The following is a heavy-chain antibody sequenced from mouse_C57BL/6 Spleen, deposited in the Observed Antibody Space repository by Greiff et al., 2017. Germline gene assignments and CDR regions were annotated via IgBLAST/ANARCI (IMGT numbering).Heavy chain of an antibody. CDR1: GYAFSSYR. Sequence: VQLQQSGAELVKPGASVKISCKASGYAFSSYRMHWVKQRPGKGLEWIGQIYPGDGDTNYNGKFKGKATLTADKSSSTAYMQLSSLTSEDSAVYFCARRGGHYYAMDYWGQGTSVTVSS. V-gene: IGHV1-80*01. D-gene: IGHD1-1*02. J-gene: IGHJ4*01. CDR2: IYPGDGDT. CDR3: ARRGGHYYAMDY.